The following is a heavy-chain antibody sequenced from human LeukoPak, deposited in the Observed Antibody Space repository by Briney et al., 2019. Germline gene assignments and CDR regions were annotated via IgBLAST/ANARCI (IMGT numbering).Heavy chain of an antibody. J-gene: IGHJ4*02. Sequence: ASVKVSCKASGYTFASYDINWVRQATGQGLEWMGWMNPNSGNTGYAQKFQGRVTMTRNTSISTAYMELSSLRSEDTAVYYCARVPRAMVPRGYWGQGTLVTLSS. CDR3: ARVPRAMVPRGY. D-gene: IGHD5-18*01. V-gene: IGHV1-8*01. CDR1: GYTFASYD. CDR2: MNPNSGNT.